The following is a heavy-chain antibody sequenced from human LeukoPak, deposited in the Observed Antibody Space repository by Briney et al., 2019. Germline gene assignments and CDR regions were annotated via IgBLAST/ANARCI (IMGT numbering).Heavy chain of an antibody. CDR3: AKLRIAAAGIDY. J-gene: IGHJ4*02. D-gene: IGHD6-13*01. Sequence: GGSLRLSCAASGFTFSSYAMSWVRQAPGKGLGWVSAISGSGGSTYYADSVKGRFTISRDNSKNTRYLQMNSLRAEDTAVYYCAKLRIAAAGIDYWGQGTLVTVSS. CDR2: ISGSGGST. V-gene: IGHV3-23*01. CDR1: GFTFSSYA.